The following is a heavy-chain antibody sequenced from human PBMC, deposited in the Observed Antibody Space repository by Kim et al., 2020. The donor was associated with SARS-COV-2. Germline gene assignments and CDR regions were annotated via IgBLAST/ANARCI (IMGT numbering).Heavy chain of an antibody. CDR3: ARGEYSSSPRYFDY. D-gene: IGHD6-6*01. CDR1: GGSFSGYY. Sequence: SETLSLTCAVYGGSFSGYYWSWIRQPPGKGLEWIGEINHSGSTNYNPYPKSRVTISVDTSKNQFSLKLSSVTAADTAVYYCARGEYSSSPRYFDYWGQGTLVSVSS. J-gene: IGHJ4*02. CDR2: INHSGST. V-gene: IGHV4-34*01.